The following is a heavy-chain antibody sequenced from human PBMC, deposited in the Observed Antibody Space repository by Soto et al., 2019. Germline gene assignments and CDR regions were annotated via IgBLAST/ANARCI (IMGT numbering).Heavy chain of an antibody. CDR1: GFTFSSYG. D-gene: IGHD6-19*01. J-gene: IGHJ4*02. CDR3: ARGGGIAVAGDY. CDR2: IGNDGSNK. V-gene: IGHV3-33*01. Sequence: VQLVESGGGLVQPGRSLRVSCAASGFTFSSYGMHWVRQAPGKGLEWVAVIGNDGSNKYYADSVKGRFTISRDNSKNTLYLQMNSLRAEDTAVYYCARGGGIAVAGDYWGQGTLVTVSS.